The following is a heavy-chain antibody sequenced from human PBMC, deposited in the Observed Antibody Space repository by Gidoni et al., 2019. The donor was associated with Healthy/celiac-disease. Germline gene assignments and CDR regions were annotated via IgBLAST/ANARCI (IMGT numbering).Heavy chain of an antibody. CDR3: ARASSWGVVIVDH. CDR2: IYYSGST. Sequence: QVQLLEPGPGLVTPSQTLSLTCTVSGGAFCSVNYYWGWIRQHPGKGLEWIGYIYYSGSTYYDPSLKGRVTISLGTSKNQFSLRLTSVTAADTAVYYCARASSWGVVIVDHWGQGTLVTVSS. J-gene: IGHJ4*02. D-gene: IGHD3-22*01. CDR1: GGAFCSVNYY. V-gene: IGHV4-31*03.